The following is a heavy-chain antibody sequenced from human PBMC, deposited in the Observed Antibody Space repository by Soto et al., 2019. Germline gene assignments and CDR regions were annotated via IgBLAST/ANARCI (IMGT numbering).Heavy chain of an antibody. CDR2: IYSGGST. CDR3: ARRSEEYYSYGMDV. Sequence: GGSLRLSCAASGFTVSSNYMSWVRQAPGKGLEWVSVIYSGGSTYYADSVKGRFTISGDNSKNTLYLQMNSLRAEDTAVYYCARRSEEYYSYGMDVWGQGTTVTVSS. V-gene: IGHV3-53*01. J-gene: IGHJ6*02. CDR1: GFTVSSNY.